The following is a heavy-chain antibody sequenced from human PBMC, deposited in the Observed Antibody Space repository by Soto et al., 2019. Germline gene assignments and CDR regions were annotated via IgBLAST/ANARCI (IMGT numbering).Heavy chain of an antibody. D-gene: IGHD6-6*01. V-gene: IGHV1-69*06. Sequence: QVQLVQSGAEVKKPGSSVKVSCKASGGTFSSYAISWVRQAPGHGLEWMGGIIPIFGTANYAQKFQGRVTITADKSTSTAYMELSSLRSEDTAVYYCATYQAAPSHYYYYGMDGWGQGTTVTVSS. CDR3: ATYQAAPSHYYYYGMDG. CDR2: IIPIFGTA. CDR1: GGTFSSYA. J-gene: IGHJ6*02.